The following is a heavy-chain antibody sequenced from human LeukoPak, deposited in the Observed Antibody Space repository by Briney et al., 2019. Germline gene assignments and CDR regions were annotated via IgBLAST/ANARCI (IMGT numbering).Heavy chain of an antibody. V-gene: IGHV1-8*01. Sequence: ASVKVSCKASGYTFTSYDINWVRQATGQGLEWMGWMNPNSGNTGYAQKFQGRVTMTRSTSIGTAYMELSSLRSEDTAVYYCARGSYYDSSGYHRAPFDYWGQGTLVTVSS. CDR3: ARGSYYDSSGYHRAPFDY. CDR1: GYTFTSYD. D-gene: IGHD3-22*01. CDR2: MNPNSGNT. J-gene: IGHJ4*02.